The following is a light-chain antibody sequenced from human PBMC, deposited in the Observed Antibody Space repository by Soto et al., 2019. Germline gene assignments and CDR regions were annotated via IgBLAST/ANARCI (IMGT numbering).Light chain of an antibody. V-gene: IGKV3-20*01. CDR1: QSVSSNY. J-gene: IGKJ4*01. CDR2: GAS. Sequence: EIVLTQSPGTLSLSPGERATLSCRASQSVSSNYLAWHQQKPGQAPRLLIYGASSRATGIPDRFSGSGSGTDFTLTISRLEPEDFAVYYCQQDGSSPLTFGGGTKVEVK. CDR3: QQDGSSPLT.